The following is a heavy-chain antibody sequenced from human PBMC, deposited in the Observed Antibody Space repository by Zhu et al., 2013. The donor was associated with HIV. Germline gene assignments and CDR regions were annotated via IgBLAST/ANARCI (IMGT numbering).Heavy chain of an antibody. Sequence: QLQLEQSGSEVKKPGASLNISCTVSSRTFATIYINWVRQVPGHGLEWMGWINPNTGATSFARRFQGRVTMTKDTSITTAYMEMTGLMHDDAAIYYCARAQFSMIVVVEYWGQGTLVTVSS. D-gene: IGHD3-22*01. CDR1: SRTFATIY. CDR3: ARAQFSMIVVVEY. V-gene: IGHV1-2*02. CDR2: INPNTGAT. J-gene: IGHJ4*02.